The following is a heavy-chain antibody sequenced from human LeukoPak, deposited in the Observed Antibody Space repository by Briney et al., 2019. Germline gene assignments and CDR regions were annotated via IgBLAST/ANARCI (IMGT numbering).Heavy chain of an antibody. V-gene: IGHV4-59*06. CDR2: IYYSGST. CDR3: ATGLVPAPYYFDY. J-gene: IGHJ4*02. D-gene: IGHD2-2*01. CDR1: GGSFSGYY. Sequence: PSETLSLTCAVYGGSFSGYYWSWIRQPPGKGLEWIGYIYYSGSTYYNPSLKSRVTISVDTSKNQFSLKLSSVTAADTAVYYCATGLVPAPYYFDYWGQGTLVTVSS.